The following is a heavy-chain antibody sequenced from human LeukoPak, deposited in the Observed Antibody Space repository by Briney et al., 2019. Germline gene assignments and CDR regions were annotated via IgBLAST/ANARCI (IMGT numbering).Heavy chain of an antibody. V-gene: IGHV4-39*01. CDR2: LYYSGST. CDR3: ARHSRITMVRGVMNRGAFDI. J-gene: IGHJ3*02. D-gene: IGHD3-10*01. Sequence: SETLSLTCTVSGGSISSSSYYLGWTRQPPGKGLEWIESLYYSGSTYYNPSLKSRVTISVDTSKNQFSLKLSSVTAADTAVYYCARHSRITMVRGVMNRGAFDIWGQGTMVTVSS. CDR1: GGSISSSSYY.